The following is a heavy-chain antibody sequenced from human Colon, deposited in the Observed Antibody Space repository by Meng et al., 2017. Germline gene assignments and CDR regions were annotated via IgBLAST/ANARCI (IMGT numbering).Heavy chain of an antibody. CDR3: ARFYGSGTFEVHDY. J-gene: IGHJ4*02. CDR1: GGSVRSASYY. CDR2: IHYSGSR. D-gene: IGHD3-10*01. Sequence: HLQASGPGLVRPSETLSLTCNVSGGSVRSASYYWSWIRQPPGKGLEWIGLIHYSGSRNYNPSLKSRVTMSVDTSKNQVSLRLTFVTAADTAVYYCARFYGSGTFEVHDYWGQGTLVTVSS. V-gene: IGHV4-61*01.